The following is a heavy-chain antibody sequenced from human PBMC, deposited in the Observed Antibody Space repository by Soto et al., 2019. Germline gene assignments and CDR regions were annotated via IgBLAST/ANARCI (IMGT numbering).Heavy chain of an antibody. J-gene: IGHJ3*02. CDR2: MSHSGGT. CDR1: GGFVSSGSYY. CDR3: ARAERGTATTVVDAFDI. D-gene: IGHD1-1*01. V-gene: IGHV4-34*01. Sequence: QVQLQQWGAGLLKPSETLSLTCAVYGGFVSSGSYYWSWIRQPPGKGLEWIGEMSHSGGTHFNPSLKSPVTISVDTSKNQFSLKMSSVTAAATALYYCARAERGTATTVVDAFDIWGPGTMVTVSS.